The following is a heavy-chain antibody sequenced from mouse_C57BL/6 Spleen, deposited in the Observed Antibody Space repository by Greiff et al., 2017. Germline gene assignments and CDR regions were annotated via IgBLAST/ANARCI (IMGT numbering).Heavy chain of an antibody. CDR1: GYTFTSYW. D-gene: IGHD4-1*01. CDR3: ATELGRRVGGC. J-gene: IGHJ2*01. V-gene: IGHV1-69*01. CDR2: IDPSDSYT. Sequence: QVQLQQPGAELVMPGASVKLSCKASGYTFTSYWMHWVKQRPGQGLEWIGEIDPSDSYTNYNQKFKGKSTLTVDKSSSTAYMQLSSLTSEDSAVYYCATELGRRVGGCWGQGTTLTVSS.